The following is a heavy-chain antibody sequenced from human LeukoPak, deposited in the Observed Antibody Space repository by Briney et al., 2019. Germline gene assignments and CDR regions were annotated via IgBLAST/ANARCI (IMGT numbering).Heavy chain of an antibody. D-gene: IGHD5-12*01. CDR2: IYYSGST. Sequence: PSETLSLTCTVSGGSISSYYWSWIRQPPGKGLEWIGYIYYSGSTNYNPSLKSRVTISVDTSKNQFSLKLSSVTAADTAVYYCARDRPTKIYSGYDLLKDWGQGTLVTVSS. CDR1: GGSISSYY. J-gene: IGHJ4*02. CDR3: ARDRPTKIYSGYDLLKD. V-gene: IGHV4-59*01.